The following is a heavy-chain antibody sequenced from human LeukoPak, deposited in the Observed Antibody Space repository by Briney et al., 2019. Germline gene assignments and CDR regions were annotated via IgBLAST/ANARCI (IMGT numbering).Heavy chain of an antibody. CDR2: IYYSGST. Sequence: SETLSLTCTVSGGSISSYYWSWIRQPPGMGLEWIGYIYYSGSTNYNPSLKSRVTISVDTSKNQVSLRVNSVTAADTAVYYCARGHSSVVTAIPYYFDYWGRGTLVTVSS. D-gene: IGHD2-21*02. J-gene: IGHJ4*02. CDR3: ARGHSSVVTAIPYYFDY. CDR1: GGSISSYY. V-gene: IGHV4-59*12.